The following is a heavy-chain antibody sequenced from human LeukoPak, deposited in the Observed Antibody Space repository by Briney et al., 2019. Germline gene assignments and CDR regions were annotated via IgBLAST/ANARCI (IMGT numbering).Heavy chain of an antibody. CDR1: GGSISSSNW. D-gene: IGHD3-10*01. CDR2: IYHSGST. Sequence: SGTLSLTCAVSGGSISSSNWWSWVRQPPGKGLEWIGEIYHSGSTNYNPSLKSRVTISVDKSKNQFSLKLSSVTAADTAVYCCARRRLLWFGELSGGMDVWGKGTTVTVSS. V-gene: IGHV4-4*01. J-gene: IGHJ6*04. CDR3: ARRRLLWFGELSGGMDV.